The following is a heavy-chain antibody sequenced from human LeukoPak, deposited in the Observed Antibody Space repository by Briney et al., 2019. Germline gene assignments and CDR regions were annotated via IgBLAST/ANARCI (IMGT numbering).Heavy chain of an antibody. CDR1: GFTFSSYA. CDR2: ISGSGGST. CDR3: ATTTRYDFWSGYSNY. Sequence: PGGSLRLSCAASGFTFSSYAMSWVRQAPGKGLEWVSAISGSGGSTYYADSVKGRFTISRDNSKNTLYLQMNSLRAEDTAVYYCATTTRYDFWSGYSNYWGQGTLVTVSS. V-gene: IGHV3-23*01. D-gene: IGHD3-3*01. J-gene: IGHJ4*02.